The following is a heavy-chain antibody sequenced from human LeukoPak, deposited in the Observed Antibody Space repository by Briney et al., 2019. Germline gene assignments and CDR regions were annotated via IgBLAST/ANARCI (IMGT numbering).Heavy chain of an antibody. V-gene: IGHV1-18*01. J-gene: IGHJ4*02. D-gene: IGHD3-22*01. CDR1: GYTFTSYG. CDR3: ARDLLGLGYYDSSGHHAADY. Sequence: GASVKVSCKASGYTFTSYGISWVRQAPGQGLEWMGWISAYNGNTNYAQRLQGRVTMTTDTSTSTACMELRSLRSDDTAVYYCARDLLGLGYYDSSGHHAADYWGQGTLVTVSS. CDR2: ISAYNGNT.